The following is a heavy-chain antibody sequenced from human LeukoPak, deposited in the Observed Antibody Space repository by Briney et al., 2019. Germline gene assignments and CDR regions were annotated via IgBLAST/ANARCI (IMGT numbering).Heavy chain of an antibody. Sequence: GASVKVSCKTSGFTFSNSAIQWVRQARGQRLEWMGWIIVGSGNTNYAQNFQERVTITRDMSTDTAYMELSSLRSEDTAVYYCATVAPDSSGYRLWGQGTLVTVSS. J-gene: IGHJ4*02. V-gene: IGHV1-58*02. D-gene: IGHD3-22*01. CDR1: GFTFSNSA. CDR3: ATVAPDSSGYRL. CDR2: IIVGSGNT.